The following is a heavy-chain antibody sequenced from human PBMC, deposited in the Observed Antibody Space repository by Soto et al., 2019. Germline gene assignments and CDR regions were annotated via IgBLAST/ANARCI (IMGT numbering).Heavy chain of an antibody. V-gene: IGHV4-34*01. J-gene: IGHJ4*02. CDR1: CGSFSGYY. Sequence: SETLSLTCAVYCGSFSGYYWSWIRQTPGKGLEWIGEINHSGSTNHNPSLKSRVTISVDTSKNQFSLKLSSVTAADTAVYYCAREEGSAYYFDYWGQGTLVTVSS. CDR2: INHSGST. D-gene: IGHD6-25*01. CDR3: AREEGSAYYFDY.